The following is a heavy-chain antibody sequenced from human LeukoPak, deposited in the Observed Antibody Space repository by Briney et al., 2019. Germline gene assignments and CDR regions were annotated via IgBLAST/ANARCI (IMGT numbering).Heavy chain of an antibody. Sequence: PSETLSLTCTLSGGSIINYYWSWIRQPPGKGLEWIGYICYSGTTNYNHSLKSRVTISVDTSKKQFSLKLSSVTAADTAVYYCARGDYYYMDVWGKGTTVIVSS. CDR2: ICYSGTT. V-gene: IGHV4-59*01. CDR3: ARGDYYYMDV. CDR1: GGSIINYY. J-gene: IGHJ6*03.